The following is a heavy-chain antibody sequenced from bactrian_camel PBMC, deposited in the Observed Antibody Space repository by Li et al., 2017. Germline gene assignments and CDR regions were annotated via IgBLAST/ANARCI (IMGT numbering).Heavy chain of an antibody. CDR1: GITYSRYA. J-gene: IGHJ4*01. V-gene: IGHV3S9*01. CDR2: VENDGGK. D-gene: IGHD1*01. Sequence: HVQLVESGGGSVAAGGSLILSCEESGITYSRYAMAWFRLAPGKERERVAGVENDGGKIYGEFVKDRFTISQDNAKNTLYLQMNSLKPEDSAMYYCALDPGASHCNGDGWTARTLGIFWGQQGTQVTVS.